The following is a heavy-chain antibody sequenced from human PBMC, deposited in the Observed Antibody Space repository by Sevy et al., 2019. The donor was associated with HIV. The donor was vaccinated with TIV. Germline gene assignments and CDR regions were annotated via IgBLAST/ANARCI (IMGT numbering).Heavy chain of an antibody. V-gene: IGHV3-15*01. Sequence: GGSLRLSCAASGLTFSNAWMSWVRQAPGKGLEWVGRIKSKTNGGTTDYAAPVKGRFTIARDDSKNTLQLQMNSLKTQDAAVYYCTTGHCSGGSCPVDYFDYWGQGTLVTVSS. CDR1: GLTFSNAW. D-gene: IGHD2-15*01. CDR3: TTGHCSGGSCPVDYFDY. CDR2: IKSKTNGGTT. J-gene: IGHJ4*02.